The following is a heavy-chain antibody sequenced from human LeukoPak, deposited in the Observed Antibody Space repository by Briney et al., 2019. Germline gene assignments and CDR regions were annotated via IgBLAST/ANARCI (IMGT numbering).Heavy chain of an antibody. CDR1: GYTLTELS. CDR3: ATGGYSSSWFDY. V-gene: IGHV1-24*01. J-gene: IGHJ4*02. Sequence: ASVKVSCKVSGYTLTELSMHWVRQAPGKGLEWMGSFDPEDGETIYAQKFQGRVTMTEDTSTDTAYMELSSLRSEDTAVYYCATGGYSSSWFDYWGQGTLVTVSS. D-gene: IGHD6-13*01. CDR2: FDPEDGET.